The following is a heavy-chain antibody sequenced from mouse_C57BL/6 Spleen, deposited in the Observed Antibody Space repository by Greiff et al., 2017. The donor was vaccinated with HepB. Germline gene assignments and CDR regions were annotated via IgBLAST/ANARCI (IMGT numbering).Heavy chain of an antibody. CDR2: IYPRDGST. D-gene: IGHD1-1*01. CDR1: GYTFTSYD. J-gene: IGHJ2*01. CDR3: ARRPYYYGSSHFDY. V-gene: IGHV1-85*01. Sequence: VQLQQSGPELVKPGASVKLSCKASGYTFTSYDINWVKQRPGQGLEWIGWIYPRDGSTKYNEKFKGKATLTVDTSSSTAYMELHRLTSEDSAVYFCARRPYYYGSSHFDYWGQGTTLTVSS.